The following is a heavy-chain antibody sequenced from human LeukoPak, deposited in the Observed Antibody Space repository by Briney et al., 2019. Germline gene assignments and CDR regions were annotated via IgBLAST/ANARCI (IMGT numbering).Heavy chain of an antibody. CDR3: ARDHSYVAVAGFYYYYMDV. CDR1: GFTFSNYG. D-gene: IGHD6-19*01. V-gene: IGHV3-30*02. J-gene: IGHJ6*03. CDR2: IRYDGRNK. Sequence: GGSLRLSCAASGFTFSNYGMHWVRQAPGKGLEWVGFIRYDGRNKYYADFVKGRFTISRDNSKNTLYLQMNSLRAEDTAVYYCARDHSYVAVAGFYYYYMDVWGKGTTVTVSS.